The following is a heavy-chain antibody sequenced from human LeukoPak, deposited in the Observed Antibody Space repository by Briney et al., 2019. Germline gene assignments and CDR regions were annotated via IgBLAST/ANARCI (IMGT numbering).Heavy chain of an antibody. CDR2: INPNSGGT. J-gene: IGHJ5*02. V-gene: IGHV1-2*02. CDR1: GYTFTDYY. D-gene: IGHD3-10*01. CDR3: ASQFGELFAAVPLDP. Sequence: ASVKVSCKASGYTFTDYYMHWVRQAPGQGLEWMGWINPNSGGTNYAQKFQGRVTMTRDTSISTAYMELSRLRSDDTAVYYCASQFGELFAAVPLDPWGQGTLVTVSS.